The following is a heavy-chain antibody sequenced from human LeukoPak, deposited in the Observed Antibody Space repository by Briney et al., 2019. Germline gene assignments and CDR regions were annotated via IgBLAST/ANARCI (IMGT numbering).Heavy chain of an antibody. CDR2: ISDSGGST. CDR3: ARRAPSHDFDD. J-gene: IGHJ4*02. CDR1: GFTFSSYG. Sequence: GGSLRLSCAASGFTFSSYGMSWVRQAPGTGLEWVSAISDSGGSTYYADSVKGRFTISRDNAKNSLYLQMNSLRVEDTALYYCARRAPSHDFDDWGQGTLVTVSS. V-gene: IGHV3-23*01.